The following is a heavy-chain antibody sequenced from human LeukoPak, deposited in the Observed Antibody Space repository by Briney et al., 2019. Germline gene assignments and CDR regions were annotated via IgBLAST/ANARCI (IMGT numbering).Heavy chain of an antibody. CDR1: GGTFSSYA. D-gene: IGHD4-17*01. V-gene: IGHV1-69*13. CDR3: ARDQSFDGDYSYYFDY. CDR2: IIPIFGTA. Sequence: GASVKVSCKASGGTFSSYAISWVRQAPGQGLEWMGGIIPIFGTANYAQKFQGRVTITADESTSTAYMELSSLRSEDTAVYYCARDQSFDGDYSYYFDYWGQGTLVTVSS. J-gene: IGHJ4*02.